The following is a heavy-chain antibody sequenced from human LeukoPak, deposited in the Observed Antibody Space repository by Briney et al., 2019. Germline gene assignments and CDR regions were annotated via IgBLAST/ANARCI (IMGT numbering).Heavy chain of an antibody. CDR3: ARSPYVLPLFDY. J-gene: IGHJ4*02. D-gene: IGHD3-16*01. V-gene: IGHV3-7*01. Sequence: GGSLRLSCAASGFAFSSYWMSWVRQAPGKGLEWVANIKRDGSEKYYVDSVKGRFTISRDNAKNSLYLQMNSLRAEDTAVYYCARSPYVLPLFDYWGQGTLVTVSS. CDR2: IKRDGSEK. CDR1: GFAFSSYW.